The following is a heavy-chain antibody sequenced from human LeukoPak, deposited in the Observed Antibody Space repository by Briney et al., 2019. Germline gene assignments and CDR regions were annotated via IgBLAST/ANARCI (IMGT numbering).Heavy chain of an antibody. D-gene: IGHD6-19*01. J-gene: IGHJ4*02. CDR1: GGSTSSYY. Sequence: NPSETLSLTCTVSGGSTSSYYWSWIRQPPGKGLEWIGYVYYSGSTNYNPSLKSRVTISIDTSKNQFSLKLSSVTAADTAVYYCAREGSGWYYFDYWGQGTLVTVSS. CDR2: VYYSGST. V-gene: IGHV4-59*01. CDR3: AREGSGWYYFDY.